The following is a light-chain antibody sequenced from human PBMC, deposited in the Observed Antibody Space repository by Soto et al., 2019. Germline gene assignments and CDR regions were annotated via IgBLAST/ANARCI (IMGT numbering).Light chain of an antibody. V-gene: IGLV2-14*01. CDR1: SSDVGGYNY. J-gene: IGLJ3*02. Sequence: QSALTQPASVSGAPGQSSTLSCTGTSSDVGGYNYVSWYQQHPGKAPKLMIYDVSNRPSGVSNGLSGSKSSNTASLTISGLQAEDEADSYCSSYTSSSTRWLFGGGTTLTVL. CDR2: DVS. CDR3: SSYTSSSTRWL.